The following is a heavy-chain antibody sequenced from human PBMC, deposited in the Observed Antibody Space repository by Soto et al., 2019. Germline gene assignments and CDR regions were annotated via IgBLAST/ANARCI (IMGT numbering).Heavy chain of an antibody. Sequence: SETLSLTCTVSGGSISSGGYYWSWIRQHPGKGLEWIGYIYYSGSTYYNPSLKSRVTISVDTSKNQFSLKLSSVTAADTAVYYCARYCSGGSCYTGAFDIWGQGAMVTVSS. D-gene: IGHD2-15*01. CDR1: GGSISSGGYY. V-gene: IGHV4-31*03. J-gene: IGHJ3*02. CDR3: ARYCSGGSCYTGAFDI. CDR2: IYYSGST.